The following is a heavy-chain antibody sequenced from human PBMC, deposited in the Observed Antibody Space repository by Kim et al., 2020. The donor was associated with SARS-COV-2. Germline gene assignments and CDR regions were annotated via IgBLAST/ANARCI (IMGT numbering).Heavy chain of an antibody. CDR2: IYYSGST. CDR3: ARRLATFLILDWFDP. CDR1: GGSISSSSYY. V-gene: IGHV4-39*01. J-gene: IGHJ5*02. Sequence: SETLSLTCTVSGGSISSSSYYWGWIRQPPGKGLEWIGSIYYSGSTYYNPSLKSRVTISVDTSKNQFSLKLSSVTAADTAVYYCARRLATFLILDWFDPWGQGTLVTVSS.